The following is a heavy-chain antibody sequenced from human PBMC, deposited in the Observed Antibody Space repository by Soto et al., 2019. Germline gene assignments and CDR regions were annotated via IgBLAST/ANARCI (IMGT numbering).Heavy chain of an antibody. Sequence: VQLLESGGGVVQPGGSLRLSCTTSGFTFNTYGMYWVRQAPGKGLEWVAIIWYDGSNKYYGDSVKGRFTISRDNSKNTLYLQMNSLRAEDTALYYCARGDCTGAYCYSWPFNYGVDVWGQGTTVTVSS. CDR2: IWYDGSNK. CDR1: GFTFNTYG. J-gene: IGHJ6*02. V-gene: IGHV3-33*08. D-gene: IGHD2-15*01. CDR3: ARGDCTGAYCYSWPFNYGVDV.